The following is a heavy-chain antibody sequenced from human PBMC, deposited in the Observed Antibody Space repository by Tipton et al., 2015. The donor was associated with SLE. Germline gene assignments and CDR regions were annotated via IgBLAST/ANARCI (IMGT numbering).Heavy chain of an antibody. CDR1: GGSINSSGYH. D-gene: IGHD5-12*01. Sequence: TLSLTCTVSGGSINSSGYHWDWIRQPPGKRLEWIASIYYTGSTYYNPSLKSRVTIFVDSSKNQFSLKLTSVTAADTAIYYCARGGNGYDSWGQGTLVTVSS. J-gene: IGHJ5*02. CDR2: IYYTGST. V-gene: IGHV4-39*07. CDR3: ARGGNGYDS.